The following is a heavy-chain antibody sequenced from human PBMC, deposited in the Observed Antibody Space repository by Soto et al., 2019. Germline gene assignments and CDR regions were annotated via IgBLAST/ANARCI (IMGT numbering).Heavy chain of an antibody. CDR3: ARSHNFEAASYNC. Sequence: GESLKISCKGSGYSFTSYWISWVRQMPGKGLEWMGRIDPSDSYTNYSPSFQGHVTISADKSISTAYLQWSSLKASDTAMYYCARSHNFEAASYNCWGRGTLVTVAS. CDR2: IDPSDSYT. V-gene: IGHV5-10-1*01. J-gene: IGHJ4*02. CDR1: GYSFTSYW. D-gene: IGHD3-9*01.